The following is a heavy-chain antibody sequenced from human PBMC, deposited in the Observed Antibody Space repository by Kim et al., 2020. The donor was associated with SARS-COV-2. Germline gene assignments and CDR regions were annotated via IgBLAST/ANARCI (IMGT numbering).Heavy chain of an antibody. CDR3: ARGETYCSTTRCYAVHFDL. J-gene: IGHJ4*02. V-gene: IGHV4-34*01. Sequence: SETLSLTCAVYGGSFSNYYWSWIRQPPGKGLEWIGEINNSGSTNYNPSLKSRVTVSVDTSKNQLSLKLSSVTAADTAVYYCARGETYCSTTRCYAVHFDLWGQGTLVTVSS. CDR1: GGSFSNYY. CDR2: INNSGST. D-gene: IGHD2-2*01.